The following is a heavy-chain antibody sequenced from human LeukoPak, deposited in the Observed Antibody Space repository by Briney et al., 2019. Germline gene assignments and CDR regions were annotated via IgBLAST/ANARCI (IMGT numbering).Heavy chain of an antibody. CDR1: GYTFTSYY. CDR2: INPSGGST. CDR3: ARSSPPMTTVTTCDY. J-gene: IGHJ4*02. D-gene: IGHD4-17*01. Sequence: ASVKVSCKASGYTFTSYYMHWVRQAPGQGLEWMGIINPSGGSTSYAQKFQGRVTMTRDTSTSTVYMELSSLRSEDTAEYYCARSSPPMTTVTTCDYWGQGTLVTVSS. V-gene: IGHV1-46*01.